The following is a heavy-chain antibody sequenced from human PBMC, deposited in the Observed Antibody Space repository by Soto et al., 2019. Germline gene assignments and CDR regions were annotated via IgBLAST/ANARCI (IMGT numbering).Heavy chain of an antibody. V-gene: IGHV1-58*01. CDR3: AADTKYGDYIPTDAFDI. Sequence: QMQLVQSGPEVKKPGTSVKVSCKASGFTFTSSAAQWVRQARGQRLQRIGWIVVGSGNTNYAQKFQGRVTITRDMSRSTAYMELSSLRSEDTGAYYCAADTKYGDYIPTDAFDIWGQGTMVTVSS. CDR2: IVVGSGNT. J-gene: IGHJ3*02. CDR1: GFTFTSSA. D-gene: IGHD4-17*01.